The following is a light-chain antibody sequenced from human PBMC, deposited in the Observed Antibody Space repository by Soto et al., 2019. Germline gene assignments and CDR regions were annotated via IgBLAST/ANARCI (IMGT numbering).Light chain of an antibody. J-gene: IGKJ3*01. V-gene: IGKV3-20*01. Sequence: EIGLTQSPGTLSLSPGERAILSCRASQSVSSTYFAWYQQKPGQAPRLLIYGASSRAAGIPDRCSGSGSGTDFTLTISRLEPDDFAVYYCHQFTSASFTFGPGTKVDI. CDR3: HQFTSASFT. CDR1: QSVSSTY. CDR2: GAS.